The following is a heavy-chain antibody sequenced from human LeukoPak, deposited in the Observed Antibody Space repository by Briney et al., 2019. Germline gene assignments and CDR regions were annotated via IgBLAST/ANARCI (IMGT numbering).Heavy chain of an antibody. V-gene: IGHV4-34*01. CDR2: INHSGST. CDR3: AREPRGYSYGSGIDY. J-gene: IGHJ4*02. Sequence: SETLSLTCAVYGGSFSGYYWSWIRQPPGKGLEWIGEINHSGSTNYNPSLKSRVTISVDTSKNQFSLKLSSVTAADTAVYYCAREPRGYSYGSGIDYRGRGTLVTVSS. CDR1: GGSFSGYY. D-gene: IGHD5-18*01.